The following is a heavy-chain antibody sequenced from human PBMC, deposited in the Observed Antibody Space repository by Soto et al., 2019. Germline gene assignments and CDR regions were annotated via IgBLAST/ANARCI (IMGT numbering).Heavy chain of an antibody. CDR2: ISYSGST. J-gene: IGHJ4*02. V-gene: IGHV4-59*01. CDR1: GGSMSSYY. Sequence: SETLSLTCTVSGGSMSSYYWTWLRQSPGRGLEWIGYISYSGSTYYNPSLKSRVTTSADTSKNQFSLRMNSMIAADTAVYYCARADPDASVGYWGQGTLVTVSS. CDR3: ARADPDASVGY. D-gene: IGHD2-15*01.